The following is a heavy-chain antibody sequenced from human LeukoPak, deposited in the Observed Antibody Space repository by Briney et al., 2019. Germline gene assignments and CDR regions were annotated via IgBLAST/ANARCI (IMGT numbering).Heavy chain of an antibody. J-gene: IGHJ4*02. CDR2: IKQDGSEK. D-gene: IGHD3-10*01. V-gene: IGHV3-7*01. Sequence: PGGSLRLSCAASGFTFSSYWMSWVRQAPGKGLEWVANIKQDGSEKYYVDSVKGRFTISRDNAKNSLYPQMNSLRAEDTAVYYCHVLLWFGELRWGQGTLVTVSS. CDR1: GFTFSSYW. CDR3: HVLLWFGELR.